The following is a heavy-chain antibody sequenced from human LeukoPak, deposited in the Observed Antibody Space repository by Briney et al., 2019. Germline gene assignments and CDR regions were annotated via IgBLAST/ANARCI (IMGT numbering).Heavy chain of an antibody. V-gene: IGHV1-2*02. CDR1: GYTFTGYY. D-gene: IGHD5-18*01. Sequence: ASVKVSCKASGYTFTGYYMHWVRQAPGQGLEWMGWINPNSGGTNYAQKFQGRVTMTRDTSISTAYMELSRLRSDDTAVYYCAATDRIQLWLKSEDFDYWGQGTLVTVSS. CDR2: INPNSGGT. CDR3: AATDRIQLWLKSEDFDY. J-gene: IGHJ4*02.